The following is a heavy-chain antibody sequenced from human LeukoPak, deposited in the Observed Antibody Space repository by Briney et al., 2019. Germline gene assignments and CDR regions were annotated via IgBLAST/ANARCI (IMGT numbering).Heavy chain of an antibody. CDR2: IYYYGNS. V-gene: IGHV4-31*03. CDR3: AREGGKSSGDRDWFDS. D-gene: IGHD2-15*01. Sequence: SQTLSLTCTVSGGSTSIGGYYWSWIRQHPGKGLEWIGYIYYYGNSYYNPSLESRVTISLDMSRDQFSLKLRSVTAADTAVYYCAREGGKSSGDRDWFDSWGQGTLVTVSS. CDR1: GGSTSIGGYY. J-gene: IGHJ5*01.